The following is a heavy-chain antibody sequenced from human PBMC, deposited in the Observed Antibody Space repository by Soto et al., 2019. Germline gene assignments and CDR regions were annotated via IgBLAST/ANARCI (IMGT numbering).Heavy chain of an antibody. Sequence: VQLVESGGGLVQPGGSLRLSCAASGFTFSSYEVNWVRQAPGKGLEWVSYISSSGSTIYYADSVKGRFTISRDNAKNSLYLQMNSLRAEDTAVYYCARGSYGDSYYYYYGMDVWGQGTTVTVSS. V-gene: IGHV3-48*03. J-gene: IGHJ6*02. D-gene: IGHD4-17*01. CDR3: ARGSYGDSYYYYYGMDV. CDR1: GFTFSSYE. CDR2: ISSSGSTI.